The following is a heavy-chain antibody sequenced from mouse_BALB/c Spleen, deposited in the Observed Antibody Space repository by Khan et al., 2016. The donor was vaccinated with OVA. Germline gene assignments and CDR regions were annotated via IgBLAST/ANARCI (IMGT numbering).Heavy chain of an antibody. CDR2: ISSGGSYT. Sequence: EVELVESGGDLVKPGGSLKLSCAASGFTFSSYGMSWVRPTPDKRLEWVAAISSGGSYTYYPDSLKGRFTISRDNAKNTPYLQMSRLKSEDTAMYYCARQPGYYEGSAMDYLGQRTSVTVAS. CDR3: ARQPGYYEGSAMDY. J-gene: IGHJ4*01. D-gene: IGHD2-3*01. CDR1: GFTFSSYG. V-gene: IGHV5-6*01.